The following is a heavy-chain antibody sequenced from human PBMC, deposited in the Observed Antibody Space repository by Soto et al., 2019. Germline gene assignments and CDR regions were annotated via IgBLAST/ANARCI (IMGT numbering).Heavy chain of an antibody. Sequence: SETLSLTCTVSGGSISSYYWSWIRQPPGKGLEWIGYIYYSGSTNYNPSLKSRVTISVDTSKNQFSLKLSSVTAADTAVYYCARHKPNSGSYYYFDYWGQGTLVTVSS. D-gene: IGHD1-26*01. CDR2: IYYSGST. V-gene: IGHV4-59*08. CDR1: GGSISSYY. J-gene: IGHJ4*02. CDR3: ARHKPNSGSYYYFDY.